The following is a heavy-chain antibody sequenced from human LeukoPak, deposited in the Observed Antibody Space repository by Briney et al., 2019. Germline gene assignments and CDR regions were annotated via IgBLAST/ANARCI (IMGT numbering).Heavy chain of an antibody. CDR2: IYYNGIT. CDR1: GDSISSYY. Sequence: SSETLSLTCIVSGDSISSYYWSWIRQPPGRGLEWIADIYYNGITKYNPSLKNRITMSLDTSENQFSLELSSVTAADTAVYYCARHGISYGYDYWGQGTLVTVSS. V-gene: IGHV4-59*08. D-gene: IGHD5-18*01. CDR3: ARHGISYGYDY. J-gene: IGHJ4*02.